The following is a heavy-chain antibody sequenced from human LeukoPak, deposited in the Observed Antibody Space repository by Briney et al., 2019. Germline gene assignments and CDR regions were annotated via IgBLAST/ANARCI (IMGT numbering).Heavy chain of an antibody. J-gene: IGHJ6*02. CDR1: GFTFTSYS. Sequence: GGSLRLSCAASGFTFTSYSMSWVRQAPGKGLEWVSGTSDRGDYTYYADSVKGRFTISRDNAKNTLYLQMNSLRAEDTAVYYCARGELPYYYYYGMDVWGQGTTVTVSS. CDR2: TSDRGDYT. D-gene: IGHD1-26*01. V-gene: IGHV3-23*01. CDR3: ARGELPYYYYYGMDV.